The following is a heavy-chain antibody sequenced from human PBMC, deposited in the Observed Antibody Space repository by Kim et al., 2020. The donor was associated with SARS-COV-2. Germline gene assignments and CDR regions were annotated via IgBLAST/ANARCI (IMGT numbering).Heavy chain of an antibody. CDR1: GGSFSGYY. V-gene: IGHV4-34*01. J-gene: IGHJ4*02. CDR2: INHSGST. Sequence: SETLSLTCAVYGGSFSGYYWSWIRQPPGKGLEWIGEINHSGSTNYNPSLKSRVTISVDTSKNQFSLKRSSVTAADTAVYSCARGLRIANLDYWGQGTLVT. CDR3: ARGLRIANLDY. D-gene: IGHD6-13*01.